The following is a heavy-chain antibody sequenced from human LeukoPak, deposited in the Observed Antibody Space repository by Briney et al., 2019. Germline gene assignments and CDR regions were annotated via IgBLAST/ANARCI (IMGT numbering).Heavy chain of an antibody. CDR2: IYYSGST. J-gene: IGHJ2*01. V-gene: IGHV4-59*01. CDR1: GGSISSYY. CDR3: ARDRIRYFDL. Sequence: PSETLSLTCTVSGGSISSYYWSWIRQPPGKGLEWIGYIYYSGSTNYNPSLKSRVTISVDTSKNQFSLKLSSVTAADTAVYYCARDRIRYFDLWGRGTLVTVSS. D-gene: IGHD2-15*01.